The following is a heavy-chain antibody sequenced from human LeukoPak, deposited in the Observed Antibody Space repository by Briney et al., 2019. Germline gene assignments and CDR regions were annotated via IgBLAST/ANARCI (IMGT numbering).Heavy chain of an antibody. D-gene: IGHD6-13*01. V-gene: IGHV3-30*02. Sequence: GGSLRLSCAASGFTFSGYGMHWVRQAPGKGPEWVAFIRYDGSNKYYADSVKGRFTISRDNSKNTLYLQMNSLRAEDTAVYYCAKEGSSWPKNPFDYWGQGTLVT. CDR2: IRYDGSNK. CDR1: GFTFSGYG. J-gene: IGHJ4*02. CDR3: AKEGSSWPKNPFDY.